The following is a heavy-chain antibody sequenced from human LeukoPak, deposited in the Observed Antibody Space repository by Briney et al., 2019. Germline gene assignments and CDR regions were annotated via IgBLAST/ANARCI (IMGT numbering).Heavy chain of an antibody. D-gene: IGHD6-19*01. V-gene: IGHV3-30*18. CDR1: GFTFSNYG. Sequence: GRSLRLSCAASGFTFSNYGMHWVRQASGEGLEWVAVISYDGSNKYYADSVKGRFTISRDNSKNTLYLQMNSLRAEDTAVYYCAKERDRQWLAFDYWGQGTLVTVSS. J-gene: IGHJ4*02. CDR3: AKERDRQWLAFDY. CDR2: ISYDGSNK.